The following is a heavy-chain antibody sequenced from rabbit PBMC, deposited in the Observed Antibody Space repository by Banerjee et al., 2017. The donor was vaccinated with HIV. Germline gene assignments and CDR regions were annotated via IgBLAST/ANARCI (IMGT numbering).Heavy chain of an antibody. D-gene: IGHD7-1*01. Sequence: QEQLVESGGGLVKPGASLTLTCTASGFSFSSGYYMCWVRQAPGKGLEWIACIYAGSSGSTYYASWAKGRFTISKTSSTTVTLQMTSLTAADTATYFCARDAGYAGYFNLWGPGTLVTVS. CDR1: GFSFSSGYY. J-gene: IGHJ4*01. V-gene: IGHV1S45*01. CDR3: ARDAGYAGYFNL. CDR2: IYAGSSGST.